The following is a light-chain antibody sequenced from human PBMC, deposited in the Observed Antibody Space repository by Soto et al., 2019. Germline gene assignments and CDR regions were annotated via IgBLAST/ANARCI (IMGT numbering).Light chain of an antibody. J-gene: IGKJ1*01. CDR1: QSVSSN. CDR3: QQYNKWPLWT. CDR2: GAS. V-gene: IGKV3-15*01. Sequence: EIVMTQSPATLSVSPGERATLSCRASQSVSSNLAWYQPKLGQAPRLLIYGASTRATGIPARFSGSGSGTEFTLTISSLQSEDFAVYHCQQYNKWPLWTFGQGTKVEIK.